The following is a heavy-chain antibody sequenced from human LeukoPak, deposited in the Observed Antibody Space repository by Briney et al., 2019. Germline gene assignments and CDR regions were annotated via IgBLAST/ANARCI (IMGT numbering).Heavy chain of an antibody. Sequence: SETLSLTCTVSGDSISNYYWNWIRQPAGKGLEWIGRFYTSVISNYNPSLKSRVTMSVDKSKNQISLRMRSVTAADTAVYFCAREAYTYGSLRGTGYYYYMDVWGKGTTVTVSS. CDR2: FYTSVIS. CDR3: AREAYTYGSLRGTGYYYYMDV. J-gene: IGHJ6*03. V-gene: IGHV4-4*07. CDR1: GDSISNYY. D-gene: IGHD5-18*01.